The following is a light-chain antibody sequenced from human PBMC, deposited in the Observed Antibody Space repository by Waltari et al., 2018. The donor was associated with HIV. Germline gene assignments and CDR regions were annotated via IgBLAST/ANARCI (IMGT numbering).Light chain of an antibody. CDR3: QSYDSSLRGSV. Sequence: QSVLTQPPSVSGAPGQRVTFSSTGSSSNIGAGYAVHWYQQLPGTAPKLLIYGNSNRPSGVPDRFSGSKSGTSASLAITGLQAEDEADYYCQSYDSSLRGSVFGGGTKLTVL. CDR1: SSNIGAGYA. J-gene: IGLJ2*01. V-gene: IGLV1-40*01. CDR2: GNS.